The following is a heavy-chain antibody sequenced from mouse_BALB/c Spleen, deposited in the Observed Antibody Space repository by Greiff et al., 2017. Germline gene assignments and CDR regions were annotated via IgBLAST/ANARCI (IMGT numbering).Heavy chain of an antibody. J-gene: IGHJ1*01. V-gene: IGHV1-14*01. D-gene: IGHD1-1*01. Sequence: EVQGVESGPELVKPGASVKMSCKASGYTFTSYVMHWVKQKPGQGLEWIGYINPYNDGTKYNEKFKGKATLTSDKSSSTAYMELSSLTSEDSAVYYCARKNYGSSLWYFDVWGAGTTVTVSS. CDR3: ARKNYGSSLWYFDV. CDR2: INPYNDGT. CDR1: GYTFTSYV.